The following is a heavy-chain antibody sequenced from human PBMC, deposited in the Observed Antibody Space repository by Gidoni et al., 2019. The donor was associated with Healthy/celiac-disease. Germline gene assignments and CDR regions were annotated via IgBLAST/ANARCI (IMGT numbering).Heavy chain of an antibody. D-gene: IGHD1-1*01. CDR3: ARLAATGDSYYYYGMDV. CDR1: GDTFTSDA. V-gene: IGHV1-3*01. Sequence: QVQLVQSGAEVKKAGASVKVSCKASGDTFTSDAMHWVRQAPGQRLGWMGWINAGNGNTKYSQKFQGRVTITRDTSASTAYMELSSLRSEDTAVYYCARLAATGDSYYYYGMDVWGQGTTVTVSS. J-gene: IGHJ6*02. CDR2: INAGNGNT.